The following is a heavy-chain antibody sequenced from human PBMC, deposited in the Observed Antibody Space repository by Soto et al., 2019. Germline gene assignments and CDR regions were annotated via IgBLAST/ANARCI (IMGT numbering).Heavy chain of an antibody. J-gene: IGHJ5*02. CDR2: IYYSGST. V-gene: IGHV4-59*01. CDR1: GGSISSYY. D-gene: IGHD3-10*01. Sequence: PSETLSLTCTVSGGSISSYYWSWIRQPPGKGLEWIGYIYYSGSTNYNPSLKRRVTISVDTSKNQFSLKLSSVTAADTAVYYCARARLSRSWWFDPWGQGTLVTVSS. CDR3: ARARLSRSWWFDP.